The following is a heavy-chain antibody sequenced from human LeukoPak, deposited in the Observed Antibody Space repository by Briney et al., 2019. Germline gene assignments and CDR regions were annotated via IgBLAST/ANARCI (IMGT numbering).Heavy chain of an antibody. Sequence: PGESLQISCQGSGYSFTSYWIGWVRQLPEKGLEWMGVIYPGDSDTGYSPSFQGQVTISADKSISTAYLQWSSLKASDTAMYYCARRGVGYFDYWGQGTLVTVSS. CDR3: ARRGVGYFDY. CDR2: IYPGDSDT. J-gene: IGHJ4*02. CDR1: GYSFTSYW. V-gene: IGHV5-51*01.